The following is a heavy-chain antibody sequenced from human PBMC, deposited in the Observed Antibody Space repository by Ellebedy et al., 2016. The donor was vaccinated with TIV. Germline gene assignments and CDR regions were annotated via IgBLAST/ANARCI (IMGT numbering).Heavy chain of an antibody. CDR1: GYTFTVYY. V-gene: IGHV1-2*02. D-gene: IGHD6-19*01. CDR2: INSYSGGT. Sequence: ASVKVSCKASGYTFTVYYMHWVRQSPGQGLEWLGLINSYSGGTNYAQKFQGRVTMTRDTSISTAYMELSRLRSDDTAVYYCAREWQWLAHFDYWGQGTLVTVSS. J-gene: IGHJ4*02. CDR3: AREWQWLAHFDY.